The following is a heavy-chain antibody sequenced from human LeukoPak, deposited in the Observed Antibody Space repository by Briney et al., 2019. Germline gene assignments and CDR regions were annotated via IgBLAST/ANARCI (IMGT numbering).Heavy chain of an antibody. D-gene: IGHD3-10*02. J-gene: IGHJ6*04. CDR3: AELGITMIGGV. CDR1: GFTFSSYD. CDR2: IRYDGGYT. V-gene: IGHV3-30*02. Sequence: GGSLRLSCEASGFTFSSYDMHWVRRAPGKGLEGVAFIRYDGGYTYYADSVKGRFTISRDNSKNSLYLQMNSLRAEDTAVYYCAELGITMIGGVWGKGTTVTISS.